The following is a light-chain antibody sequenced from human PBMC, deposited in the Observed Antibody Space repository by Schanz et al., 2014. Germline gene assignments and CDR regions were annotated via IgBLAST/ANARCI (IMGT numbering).Light chain of an antibody. Sequence: QSALTQPRSVSGSPGQSVTISCTGTSSDVGGYNYVSWYQQHPGKAPKLMIYDVSRRPSGVPDRFSGSKSGNTASLTISGLQADDEADYYCCSYAGSFTWVFGGRTKLTVL. J-gene: IGLJ3*02. CDR3: CSYAGSFTWV. V-gene: IGLV2-11*01. CDR2: DVS. CDR1: SSDVGGYNY.